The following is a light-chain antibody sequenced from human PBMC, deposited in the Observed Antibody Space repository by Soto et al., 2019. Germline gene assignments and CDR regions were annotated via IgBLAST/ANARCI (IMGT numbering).Light chain of an antibody. CDR3: QSYDSSLSVV. CDR1: SSNIGAGYD. CDR2: DNK. Sequence: QPVLTQPPSVSGAPGQRVTISCTGSSSNIGAGYDVHWYQQLPGTAPKRLIYDNKYRPSGVPDRFSGSKSGTSASLAITGLQAEDEADYYCQSYDSSLSVVFGGGTKLTVL. J-gene: IGLJ2*01. V-gene: IGLV1-40*01.